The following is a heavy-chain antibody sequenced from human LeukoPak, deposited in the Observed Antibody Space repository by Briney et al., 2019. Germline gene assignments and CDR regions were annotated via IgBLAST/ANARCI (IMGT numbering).Heavy chain of an antibody. J-gene: IGHJ4*02. CDR1: GGSISSYY. Sequence: SETLSLTCTVSGGSISSYYWSWIRQPPGKGLEWIGYIYYSGSTDYNPSLKSRVTISVDTSKDQFSLKLSSVTAADTAVYYCARGGYSYGYWSPYYFDYWGQGTLVTVSS. D-gene: IGHD5-18*01. V-gene: IGHV4-59*12. CDR2: IYYSGST. CDR3: ARGGYSYGYWSPYYFDY.